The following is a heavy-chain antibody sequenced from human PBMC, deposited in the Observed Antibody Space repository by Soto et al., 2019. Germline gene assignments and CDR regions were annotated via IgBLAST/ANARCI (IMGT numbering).Heavy chain of an antibody. CDR3: SRRAPEGFDP. CDR2: IDYRGTI. Sequence: QLRLQESGPRLAKPSETLSLTCTVSGGSIATSSYFWAWIRRPPGKGLEWIGSIDYRGTIYNNPSLKSRVTISVDTSKNHFSLNLDSVIAADTALYFCSRRAPEGFDPWGQGTLVAVSS. J-gene: IGHJ5*02. V-gene: IGHV4-39*02. CDR1: GGSIATSSYF.